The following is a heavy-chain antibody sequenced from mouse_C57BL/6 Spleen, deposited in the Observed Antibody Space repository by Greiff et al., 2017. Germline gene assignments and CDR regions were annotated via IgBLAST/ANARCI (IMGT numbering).Heavy chain of an antibody. CDR1: GYTFTDYE. D-gene: IGHD1-1*01. CDR3: TRRTTVVLGDAMDY. CDR2: IDPETGGT. J-gene: IGHJ4*01. V-gene: IGHV1-15*01. Sequence: QVQLQQSGAELVRPGASVTLSCKASGYTFTDYEMHWVKQTPVHGLEWIGAIDPETGGTAYNQKFKGKAILTADKSSSTAYMELRSLTSEDSAVYYCTRRTTVVLGDAMDYWGQGTSVTVYS.